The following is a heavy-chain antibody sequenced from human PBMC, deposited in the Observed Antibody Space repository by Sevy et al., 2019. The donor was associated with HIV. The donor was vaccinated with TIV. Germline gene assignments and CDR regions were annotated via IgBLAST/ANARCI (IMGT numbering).Heavy chain of an antibody. V-gene: IGHV3-21*01. J-gene: IGHJ4*02. D-gene: IGHD3-22*01. CDR2: ISSGSSYV. CDR3: ASPLHYYDSPSAY. Sequence: GSLRLSCAASGFTFSYYNMNWVRQAPGKGLEWVSSISSGSSYVYHADSAKGRFTISRDNAKNSLYLQMNSLRTEDTAVYYCASPLHYYDSPSAYWGQGTQVTVSS. CDR1: GFTFSYYN.